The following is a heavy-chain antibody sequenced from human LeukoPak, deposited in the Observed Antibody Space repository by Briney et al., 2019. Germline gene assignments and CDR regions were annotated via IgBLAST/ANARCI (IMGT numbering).Heavy chain of an antibody. CDR3: ARDGYSSGPGAFDI. CDR2: IYSGGST. CDR1: GFTVSSNY. D-gene: IGHD6-19*01. J-gene: IGHJ3*02. Sequence: GGSLRLSCAASGFTVSSNYMSWVRQAPGKGLEWVSVIYSGGSTYYADSVKGRLTISRDNSKNTLYLQMNSLRAEDTAVYYCARDGYSSGPGAFDIWGQGTMVTVSS. V-gene: IGHV3-66*01.